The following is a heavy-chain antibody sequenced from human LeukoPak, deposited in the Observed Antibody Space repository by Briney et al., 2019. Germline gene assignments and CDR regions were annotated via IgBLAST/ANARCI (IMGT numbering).Heavy chain of an antibody. V-gene: IGHV3-23*01. J-gene: IGHJ4*02. CDR2: TSGRGANT. CDR3: AKAVVIVPTATPFDY. Sequence: GGSLRLSRAASGFSFSNYAMSWVRQAPGKGLEWVSATSGRGANTYYADSVKGRFTISRDNSKNTLYMQMNSLRAEDTAVYYCAKAVVIVPTATPFDYWGQGTLVTVSS. D-gene: IGHD2-2*01. CDR1: GFSFSNYA.